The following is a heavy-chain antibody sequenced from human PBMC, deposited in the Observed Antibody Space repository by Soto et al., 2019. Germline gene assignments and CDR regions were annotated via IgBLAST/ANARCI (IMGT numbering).Heavy chain of an antibody. CDR1: GYLFTAYS. CDR2: VNPSGGST. Sequence: ASVQVSCKASGYLFTAYSMHWVRLAAGQGLEWMGVVNPSGGSTKYAQNFQGRVTMTRDTSTTTIYMELSSLRSDDTAIYYCAREENCSGGTCYSDCFHRWGQGTLVTVSS. D-gene: IGHD2-15*01. V-gene: IGHV1-46*01. J-gene: IGHJ1*01. CDR3: AREENCSGGTCYSDCFHR.